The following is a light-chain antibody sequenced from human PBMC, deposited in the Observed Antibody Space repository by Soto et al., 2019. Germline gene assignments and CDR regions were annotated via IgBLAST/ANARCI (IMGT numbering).Light chain of an antibody. Sequence: DIKMTQSPSSLSASVGDRVTITCRASQSITTFLSWYQQKPGKAPQLLISAASTLQDGVPSRFSGSGSGTDFTLTISSLQPEDFATYFCLQTYNTPPWTFGQGTKV. J-gene: IGKJ1*01. V-gene: IGKV1-39*01. CDR3: LQTYNTPPWT. CDR2: AAS. CDR1: QSITTF.